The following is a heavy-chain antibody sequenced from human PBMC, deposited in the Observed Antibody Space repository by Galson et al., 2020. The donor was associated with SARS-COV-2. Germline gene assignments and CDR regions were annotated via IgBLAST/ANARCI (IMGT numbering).Heavy chain of an antibody. CDR2: IYYSETA. CDR3: ARRDYHYYAMDV. CDR1: GGSISSGGYY. V-gene: IGHV4-31*02. J-gene: IGHJ6*02. Sequence: SQTLSLTCTVSGGSISSGGYYWSWIRQQPGKGLEWIGYIYYSETASYAPSLENRAYISVDSSQNELSLKLYSVTAADTAVYYCARRDYHYYAMDVWGQGITVTVSS.